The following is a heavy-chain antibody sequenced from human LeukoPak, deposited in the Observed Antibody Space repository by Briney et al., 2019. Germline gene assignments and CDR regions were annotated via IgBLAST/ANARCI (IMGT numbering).Heavy chain of an antibody. J-gene: IGHJ6*03. CDR3: ARGRRVVTYYYYYYMDV. Sequence: SETLSLTCTVSGYSISSSYYWGWIRQPPEKGLEWIGSIYYSGSTYYNPSLKSRVTISVDTSKNQFSLKLSSVTAADTAVYYCARGRRVVTYYYYYYMDVWGKGTTVTVSS. CDR2: IYYSGST. D-gene: IGHD4-23*01. CDR1: GYSISSSYY. V-gene: IGHV4-38-2*02.